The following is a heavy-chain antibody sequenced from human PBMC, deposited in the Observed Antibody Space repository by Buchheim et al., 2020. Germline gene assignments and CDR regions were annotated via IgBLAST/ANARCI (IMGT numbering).Heavy chain of an antibody. V-gene: IGHV3-48*01. Sequence: VQLVESGGGLVQPGGSLRLSCAASGFTLSNYGINWVRQAPGKGLEWVSYISANSATKEYAESVKGRFTISRDNARNSVFLQTNSLRVEDTAIYYCARGGAARPDYWGQG. D-gene: IGHD6-6*01. CDR3: ARGGAARPDY. CDR1: GFTLSNYG. CDR2: ISANSATK. J-gene: IGHJ4*02.